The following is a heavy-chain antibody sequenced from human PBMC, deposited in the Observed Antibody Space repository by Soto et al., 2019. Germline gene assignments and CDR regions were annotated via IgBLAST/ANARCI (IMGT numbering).Heavy chain of an antibody. V-gene: IGHV3-23*01. CDR2: ISGSGSST. CDR3: AELGAATDI. CDR1: GFTFSSSA. Sequence: EVQVLESGGGLVQPGGSLRLSCAASGFTFSSSAMSWVRQAPGTGLEWVSLISGSGSSTYYADSVKGRFTISRDNSKNTLYLRMNSLGAEDGAVYYCAELGAATDIWGRGTLVAVSS. J-gene: IGHJ2*01. D-gene: IGHD6-25*01.